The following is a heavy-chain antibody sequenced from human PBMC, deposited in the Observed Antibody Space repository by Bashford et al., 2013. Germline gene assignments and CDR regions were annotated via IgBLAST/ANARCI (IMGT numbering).Heavy chain of an antibody. CDR1: GFTFSSYG. Sequence: GSLRLSCAASGFTFSSYGMHWVRQAPGKGLEWVAVISYDGSNKYYADSVKGRFTISRDNSKNTLYLQMNSLRAEDTAVYYCAKDILTGSGGYYFDYWGQGTLVTVSS. D-gene: IGHD3-9*01. CDR2: ISYDGSNK. J-gene: IGHJ4*02. V-gene: IGHV3-30*18. CDR3: AKDILTGSGGYYFDY.